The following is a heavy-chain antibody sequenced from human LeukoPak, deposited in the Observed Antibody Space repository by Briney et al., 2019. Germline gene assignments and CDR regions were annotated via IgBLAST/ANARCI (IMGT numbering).Heavy chain of an antibody. J-gene: IGHJ2*01. D-gene: IGHD1-1*01. CDR2: ISSSGNTI. CDR1: GLTFSNFE. CDR3: ARAWTDYWSLIRFFDL. V-gene: IGHV3-48*03. Sequence: GGSLRLSCVVSGLTFSNFEMNWVRQAPGKGLEWVSYISSSGNTIYYADSVKGRFTISRDNAKSSLYLEMHSLRVEDTAVYYCARAWTDYWSLIRFFDLWGRGTLVTVSS.